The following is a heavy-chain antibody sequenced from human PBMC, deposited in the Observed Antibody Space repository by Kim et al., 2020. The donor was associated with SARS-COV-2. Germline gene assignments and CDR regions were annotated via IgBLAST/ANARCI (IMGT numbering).Heavy chain of an antibody. CDR2: IYYSGST. Sequence: SETLSLTCTVSGGSISSGGYYWSWIRQHPGKGLEWIGYIYYSGSTYYNPSLKSRVTISVDTSKNQFSLKLSSVTAADTAVYYCARLVVVPAAISYYYYYGMDVWGQGTTVTVSS. J-gene: IGHJ6*02. CDR3: ARLVVVPAAISYYYYYGMDV. V-gene: IGHV4-31*03. D-gene: IGHD2-2*02. CDR1: GGSISSGGYY.